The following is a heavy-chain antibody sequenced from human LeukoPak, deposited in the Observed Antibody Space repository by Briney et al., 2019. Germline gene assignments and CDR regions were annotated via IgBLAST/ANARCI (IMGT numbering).Heavy chain of an antibody. CDR2: IKQDGSEK. D-gene: IGHD6-19*01. CDR3: ARGDLGQWLVYYYYMGV. Sequence: GGSLRLSCAASGFTFSSYWMSWVRQAPGKGLEWVANIKQDGSEKYYVDSVKGRFTISRDNAKNSLYLQMNSLRAEDTAVYYCARGDLGQWLVYYYYMGVWGKGTTVTISS. CDR1: GFTFSSYW. J-gene: IGHJ6*03. V-gene: IGHV3-7*01.